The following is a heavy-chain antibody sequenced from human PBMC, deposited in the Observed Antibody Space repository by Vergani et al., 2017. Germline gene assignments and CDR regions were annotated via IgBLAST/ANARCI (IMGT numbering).Heavy chain of an antibody. CDR2: ISWNSGSI. CDR3: ANSICPPQWLAPTNRFHP. CDR1: GFTFDDYA. J-gene: IGHJ5*02. Sequence: EVQLVESGGGLVQPGRSLRLSCAASGFTFDDYAMHWVRQAPGKGLEWVSGISWNSGSIGYADSVKGRFTISRDNAKNSLYLQMNSLRAEDTAVYYCANSICPPQWLAPTNRFHPWGQGTLVTVSS. D-gene: IGHD6-19*01. V-gene: IGHV3-9*01.